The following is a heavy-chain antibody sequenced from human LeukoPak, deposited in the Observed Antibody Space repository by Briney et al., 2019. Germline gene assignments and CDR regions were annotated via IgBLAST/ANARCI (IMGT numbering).Heavy chain of an antibody. Sequence: SETLSLTCAVYGGSFSGYYWSWIRQPPGKGLEWIGEINHSGSTNYNPSLKSRVTISVDTSKNQFSLKLSSVTAADTAVYYCAGSYYYGSGSYFGEDYWGQGTLVTVSS. V-gene: IGHV4-34*01. CDR2: INHSGST. J-gene: IGHJ4*02. D-gene: IGHD3-10*01. CDR3: AGSYYYGSGSYFGEDY. CDR1: GGSFSGYY.